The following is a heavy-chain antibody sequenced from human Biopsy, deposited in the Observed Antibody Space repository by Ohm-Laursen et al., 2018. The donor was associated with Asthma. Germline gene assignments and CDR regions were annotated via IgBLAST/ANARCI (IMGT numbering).Heavy chain of an antibody. V-gene: IGHV3-30*18. J-gene: IGHJ4*02. CDR2: MSYDGSIK. D-gene: IGHD5-12*01. CDR1: GFNFRSYG. Sequence: SLRLSCAASGFNFRSYGMHWVRQAPGKGLEWVALMSYDGSIKDYADSVKGRFTISRDNSMNTLYLHMNSLRVEDTAVYYCAKRRGYSGHDNDYWGQGTLVIVSS. CDR3: AKRRGYSGHDNDY.